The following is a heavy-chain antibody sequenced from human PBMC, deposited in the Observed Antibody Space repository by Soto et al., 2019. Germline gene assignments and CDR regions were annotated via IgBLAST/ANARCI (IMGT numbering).Heavy chain of an antibody. CDR3: TRAAWFPYLSFY. V-gene: IGHV3-48*03. CDR2: ISSSGSTA. D-gene: IGHD3-10*01. CDR1: GLTFSRFE. J-gene: IGHJ4*02. Sequence: EVQLVESGGGLVQPGGSLRLSCAASGLTFSRFELHWVRQAPGKGLEWISNISSSGSTAYYASSVEGRFTISRDNANNSVYLQMDSLRAEDTALYYCTRAAWFPYLSFYWGQGALVTVSS.